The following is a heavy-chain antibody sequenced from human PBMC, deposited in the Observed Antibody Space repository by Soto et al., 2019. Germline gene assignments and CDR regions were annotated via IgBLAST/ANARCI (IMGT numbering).Heavy chain of an antibody. Sequence: LRLSETVTEFICVDFDMHWVRQSPGKSLECVSGISWNSAVVVYADSVKGRFTISRDNAEDSLYLHMNSLRPDDTAFYFCVKDSVGWPRNVLDLWGQGAMVTVSS. D-gene: IGHD6-19*01. CDR3: VKDSVGWPRNVLDL. J-gene: IGHJ5*02. V-gene: IGHV3-9*01. CDR1: EFICVDFD. CDR2: ISWNSAVV.